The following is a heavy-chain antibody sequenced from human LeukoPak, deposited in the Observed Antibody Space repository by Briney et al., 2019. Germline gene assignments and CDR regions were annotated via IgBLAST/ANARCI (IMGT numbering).Heavy chain of an antibody. CDR1: GFTVSSNY. V-gene: IGHV3-53*01. CDR3: ATGLTFGELLSY. Sequence: PGGSLRLSCAASGFTVSSNYMSWVRPALGKGLEWVSVIYTGGNTYYSDSVRGRFTISRDNSKSTVYLQISSLRAEDTAVYYCATGLTFGELLSYWGQGTLVTVSS. D-gene: IGHD3-10*01. J-gene: IGHJ4*02. CDR2: IYTGGNT.